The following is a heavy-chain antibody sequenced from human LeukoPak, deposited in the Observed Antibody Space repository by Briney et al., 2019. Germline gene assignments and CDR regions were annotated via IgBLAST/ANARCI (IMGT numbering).Heavy chain of an antibody. D-gene: IGHD4-17*01. J-gene: IGHJ4*02. V-gene: IGHV3-23*01. CDR1: GFTFRNYA. Sequence: PGGVLRLTCAASGFTFRNYAMIWVRQAPGKGLEWVSSISDSGRNTYYAGSVKGRFTISRDNAQNTLSLQMNTLRVDDTAVYFCAKLERSGTTHWGQGTLVTSST. CDR2: ISDSGRNT. CDR3: AKLERSGTTH.